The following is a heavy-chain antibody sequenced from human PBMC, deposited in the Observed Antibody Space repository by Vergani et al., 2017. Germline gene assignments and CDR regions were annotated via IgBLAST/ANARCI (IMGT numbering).Heavy chain of an antibody. CDR1: GGSFSGYY. Sequence: QVQLQQWGAGLLKPSETLSLTCAVYGGSFSGYYWSWIRQPPGKGLEWIGEINHSGSTNYNPSLKSRVTISVDTSKNQFSLKLSSVTAADTAVYYGARIEGFEDTAMVTGWFDPWGQGTLVTVSS. CDR3: ARIEGFEDTAMVTGWFDP. J-gene: IGHJ5*02. D-gene: IGHD5-18*01. CDR2: INHSGST. V-gene: IGHV4-34*01.